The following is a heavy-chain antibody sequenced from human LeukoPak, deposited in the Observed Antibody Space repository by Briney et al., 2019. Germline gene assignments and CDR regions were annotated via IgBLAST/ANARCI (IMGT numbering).Heavy chain of an antibody. J-gene: IGHJ4*02. CDR1: GFTFSSYG. Sequence: PGGSLRLSCAASGFTFSSYGMHWVRQAPGKGLEWVAFIRFDGSKKFHSDSVEGRFTISRDNSKNTLYLQVNSLTAEDTAVYYCAKDLYQGDYWGQGTLVTVSS. V-gene: IGHV3-30*02. D-gene: IGHD2/OR15-2a*01. CDR2: IRFDGSKK. CDR3: AKDLYQGDY.